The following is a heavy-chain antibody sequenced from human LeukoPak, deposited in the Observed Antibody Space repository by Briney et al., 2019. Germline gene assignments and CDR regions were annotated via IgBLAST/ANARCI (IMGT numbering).Heavy chain of an antibody. CDR3: ARRGYSSSWYYFDY. V-gene: IGHV3-53*01. D-gene: IGHD6-13*01. Sequence: GGSLRLSCAAYGFTVSSNYMSWVRQAPGKGLEWVSVIYSGGSTYYADSVKGRLAISRDNSKNTLYLQMNSLRAEDTAVYYCARRGYSSSWYYFDYWGQGTLVTVSS. J-gene: IGHJ4*02. CDR2: IYSGGST. CDR1: GFTVSSNY.